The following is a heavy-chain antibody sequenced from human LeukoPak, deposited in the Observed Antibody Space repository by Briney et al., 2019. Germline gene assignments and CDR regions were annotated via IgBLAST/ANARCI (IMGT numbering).Heavy chain of an antibody. CDR3: AKEFNRGLPDY. V-gene: IGHV3-30*18. J-gene: IGHJ4*02. CDR1: GFTFSTYG. D-gene: IGHD2-21*01. Sequence: SGGSLRLSCAASGFTFSTYGMHWVRQAPGKGLEWVSVISYDGSNDYYADSVKGRFTISRDNSKNTLYLQMSSLRAEDTAVYYCAKEFNRGLPDYWGQGTLVTVPS. CDR2: ISYDGSND.